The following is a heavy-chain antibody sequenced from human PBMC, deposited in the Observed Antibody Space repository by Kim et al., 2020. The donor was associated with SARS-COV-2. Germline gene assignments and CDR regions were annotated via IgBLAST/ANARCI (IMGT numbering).Heavy chain of an antibody. V-gene: IGHV3-7*03. J-gene: IGHJ4*02. CDR1: GFTFSSSW. Sequence: GGSLRLSCAASGFTFSSSWMHWVCQAPEKGLEWVADIKCDGSEKYYVDSVKGRLTISRDNAKNSLYLQVNSLRAEDMTVYYCVRTVSRIVVVPAAIQPTLDYWGQGTLVTVSS. CDR3: VRTVSRIVVVPAAIQPTLDY. D-gene: IGHD2-2*01. CDR2: IKCDGSEK.